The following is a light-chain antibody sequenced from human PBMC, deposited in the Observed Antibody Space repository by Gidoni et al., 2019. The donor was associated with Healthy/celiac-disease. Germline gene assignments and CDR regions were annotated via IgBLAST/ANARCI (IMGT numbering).Light chain of an antibody. CDR1: QSVSSSY. V-gene: IGKV3-20*01. J-gene: IGKJ2*01. CDR2: GAS. CDR3: QQYGSSPMYT. Sequence: EIVLTQSPCTLSLSPGERATLSCRASQSVSSSYLAWYQQKPGQAPRLLIYGASSRATGIPDRFSGSGSGTDFTLTISRLEPEDFAVYYCQQYGSSPMYTFXQXTKLEIK.